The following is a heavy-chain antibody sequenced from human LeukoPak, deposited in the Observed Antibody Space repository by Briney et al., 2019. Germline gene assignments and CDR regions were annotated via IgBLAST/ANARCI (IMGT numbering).Heavy chain of an antibody. V-gene: IGHV3-23*01. D-gene: IGHD3-22*01. CDR2: ISGSGGST. CDR1: GFTFSSYA. Sequence: GGSLRLSCAASGFTFSSYAMSWVRQAPGKGLEWASAISGSGGSTYYADSVKGRFTISRDNSKNTLYLQMNSLRAEDTAVYYCAKGVETINYYDSSGPPKEYWGQGTLVTVSS. J-gene: IGHJ4*02. CDR3: AKGVETINYYDSSGPPKEY.